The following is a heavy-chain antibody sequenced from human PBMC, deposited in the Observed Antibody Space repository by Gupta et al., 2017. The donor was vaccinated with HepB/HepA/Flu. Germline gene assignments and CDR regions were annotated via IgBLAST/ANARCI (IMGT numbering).Heavy chain of an antibody. J-gene: IGHJ6*03. V-gene: IGHV4-59*01. CDR3: ARGSDYYDSSGYFRYYYYMDV. CDR2: IYYSGST. D-gene: IGHD3-22*01. Sequence: QVQLQESGPGLVKPSETLSLTCTVSGGSISSYYWSWIRQPPGKGLEWIGYIYYSGSTNYNPSLKSRVTISVDTSKNQFSLKLSSVTAADTAVYYCARGSDYYDSSGYFRYYYYMDVWGKGTTVTVSS. CDR1: GGSISSYY.